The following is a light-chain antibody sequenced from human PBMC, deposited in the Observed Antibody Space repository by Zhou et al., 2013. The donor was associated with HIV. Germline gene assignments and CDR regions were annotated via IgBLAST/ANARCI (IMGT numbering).Light chain of an antibody. Sequence: DIQMTQSPSSLSASVGDKVTITCQASQDISNYLNWFQQKPGKAPKLLIYDASNLETGVPSRFSGSGSETEFTLTISSLQPDDFATYYCQQYDSYVTFGQGTRLEIK. V-gene: IGKV1-33*01. CDR1: QDISNY. CDR3: QQYDSYVT. J-gene: IGKJ5*01. CDR2: DAS.